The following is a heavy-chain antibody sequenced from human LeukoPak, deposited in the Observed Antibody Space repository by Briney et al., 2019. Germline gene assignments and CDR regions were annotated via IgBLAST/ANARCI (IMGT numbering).Heavy chain of an antibody. CDR2: IYYSGST. CDR1: GGSISSRY. D-gene: IGHD3-22*01. CDR3: ARDRYSSGPFDY. V-gene: IGHV4-59*11. Sequence: SETLSLTCTVSGGSISSRYWSWIRQPPGKGLEWIGYIYYSGSTNYNPSLKSRVTISVDTSKNQFSLKLSSVTAADTAVYYCARDRYSSGPFDYWGQGTLVTVSS. J-gene: IGHJ4*02.